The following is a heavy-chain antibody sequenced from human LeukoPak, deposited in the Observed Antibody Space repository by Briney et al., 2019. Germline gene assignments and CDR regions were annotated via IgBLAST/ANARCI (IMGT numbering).Heavy chain of an antibody. V-gene: IGHV3-23*01. Sequence: PGGSLRLSCAASGFTFSSYAMSWVRQAPGKGLEWVSAISGSGGSTYYADSVKGQFTISRDNSKNTLYLQMNSLRAEDTAVYYCAKDYDFWSGTPYYFDYWGQGTLVTVSS. D-gene: IGHD3-3*01. CDR1: GFTFSSYA. CDR2: ISGSGGST. J-gene: IGHJ4*02. CDR3: AKDYDFWSGTPYYFDY.